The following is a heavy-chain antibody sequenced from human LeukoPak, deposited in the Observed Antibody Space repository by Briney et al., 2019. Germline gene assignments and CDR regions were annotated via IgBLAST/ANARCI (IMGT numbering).Heavy chain of an antibody. CDR1: GYTFTSYY. CDR3: ATGYCSSTSCPSFYYYYYMDV. Sequence: ASVKVSCKASGYTFTSYYMHWVRQAPGQGLEWMGIINPSGGSTSYAQKFQGRVTMTRDTSTSPVYMELSSLRSEDTAVYYCATGYCSSTSCPSFYYYYYMDVWGKGTTVTVAS. J-gene: IGHJ6*03. D-gene: IGHD2-2*01. V-gene: IGHV1-46*01. CDR2: INPSGGST.